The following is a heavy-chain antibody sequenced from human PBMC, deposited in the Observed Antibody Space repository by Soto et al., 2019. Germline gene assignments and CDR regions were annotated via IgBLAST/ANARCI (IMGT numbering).Heavy chain of an antibody. D-gene: IGHD3-3*01. V-gene: IGHV1-18*04. J-gene: IGHJ4*02. CDR1: GYTFTSYR. CDR2: ISAYNGNT. Sequence: ASVNVSCKSSGYTFTSYRISWVRQAPGQGLECMGWISAYNGNTNYAQKLQGRVTMTTDTSTSTAYMELRSLRSDDTAVYYCAGIPPPRSITIFGVVIIAPDYWGQGTLVTVSS. CDR3: AGIPPPRSITIFGVVIIAPDY.